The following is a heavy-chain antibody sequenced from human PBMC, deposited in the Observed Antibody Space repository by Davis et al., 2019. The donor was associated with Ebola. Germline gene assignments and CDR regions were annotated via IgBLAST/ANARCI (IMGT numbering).Heavy chain of an antibody. CDR3: ARDRVVVPAAKYGMDV. CDR1: GYTFTSYG. Sequence: ASVKVSCKASGYTFTSYGISWVRQAPGQGLEWMGWISAYNGNTNYAQKLQGRVTMTTDTSTSTAYMELRSLRSDDTAVYYCARDRVVVPAAKYGMDVWGQGTTVTVSS. V-gene: IGHV1-18*01. J-gene: IGHJ6*02. CDR2: ISAYNGNT. D-gene: IGHD2-2*01.